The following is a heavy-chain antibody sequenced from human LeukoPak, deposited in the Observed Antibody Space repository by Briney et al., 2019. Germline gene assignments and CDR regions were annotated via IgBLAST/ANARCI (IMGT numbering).Heavy chain of an antibody. J-gene: IGHJ4*02. V-gene: IGHV3-74*01. CDR1: GFTFSSYW. Sequence: GGSLRLSCAASGFTFSSYWMHWVRQAPGKGLVWVSRINSDGNITNYADSVKGRFTISRDNAENTLYLQMNTLRADDTAVYYCATERQQRGFDYWGQGTLVTVSS. CDR2: INSDGNIT. D-gene: IGHD6-13*01. CDR3: ATERQQRGFDY.